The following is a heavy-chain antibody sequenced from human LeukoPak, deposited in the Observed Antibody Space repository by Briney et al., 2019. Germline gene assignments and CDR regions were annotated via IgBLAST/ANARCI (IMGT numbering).Heavy chain of an antibody. J-gene: IGHJ4*02. Sequence: SVKVSCKASGGTFSSYAISWVRPAPGQGLEWMGRIIPILGIANYAQKFQGRVTITADKSTSTAYMGLSSLRSEDTAVYYCARSRRNTAMVPLGYWGQGTLVTVSS. V-gene: IGHV1-69*04. CDR2: IIPILGIA. CDR1: GGTFSSYA. D-gene: IGHD5-18*01. CDR3: ARSRRNTAMVPLGY.